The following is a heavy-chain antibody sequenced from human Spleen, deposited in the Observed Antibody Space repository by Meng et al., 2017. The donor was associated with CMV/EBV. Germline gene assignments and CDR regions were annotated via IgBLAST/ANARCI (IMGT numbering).Heavy chain of an antibody. CDR1: GATFDSSS. CDR2: IISILQIV. D-gene: IGHD2/OR15-2a*01. J-gene: IGHJ4*02. Sequence: SVKVSCKTFGATFDSSSLMWVRQAPGQGLEWMGRIISILQIVKYAQKFQGRLTINADKSTTTAYMELSSLTSDDTAIYFCARVGNIDSWGQGTLVTVSS. V-gene: IGHV1-69*10. CDR3: ARVGNIDS.